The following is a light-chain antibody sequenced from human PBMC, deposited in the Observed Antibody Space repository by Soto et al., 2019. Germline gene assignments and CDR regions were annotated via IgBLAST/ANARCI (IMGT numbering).Light chain of an antibody. Sequence: EIVLTQSPGTLSLSPGESSTLSCRASQTVSITYLTWYHEKPGQAPXLXXYGASTRATGIPARFSGSGSGTEFTLTISSLQSEDFAVYYCQQYNNWPPGTFGQGTRLEIK. CDR2: GAS. V-gene: IGKV3-15*01. CDR1: QTVSITY. CDR3: QQYNNWPPGT. J-gene: IGKJ5*01.